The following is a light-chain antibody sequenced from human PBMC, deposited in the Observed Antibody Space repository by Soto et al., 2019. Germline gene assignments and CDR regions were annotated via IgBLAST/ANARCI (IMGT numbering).Light chain of an antibody. V-gene: IGKV1-39*01. CDR2: AAY. CDR1: QYINNY. Sequence: DIQMTQSPSSLSTSVGDRVTITCRASQYINNYLNWYQQKPGKAPKLLIFAAYNLQSGVPSTFSGSGSGTDFTPTISSLQPEDFPTYYFQQSYNTPPYNFGQGTKLDMK. J-gene: IGKJ2*01. CDR3: QQSYNTPPYN.